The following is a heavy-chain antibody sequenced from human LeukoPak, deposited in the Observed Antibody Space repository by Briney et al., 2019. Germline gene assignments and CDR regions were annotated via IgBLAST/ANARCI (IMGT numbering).Heavy chain of an antibody. CDR2: INPKGGST. V-gene: IGHV1-46*01. D-gene: IGHD3-22*01. CDR1: GYTFTSHF. Sequence: ASVKVSCKASGYTFTSHFMHWVRQAPGQGLEWMGIINPKGGSTSYTQKFQGRVTMTRDTSTSTVYMELSSLRSDDTAVYYCARVKSYYYDTSDKDAFDIWGQGTMVTVSS. CDR3: ARVKSYYYDTSDKDAFDI. J-gene: IGHJ3*02.